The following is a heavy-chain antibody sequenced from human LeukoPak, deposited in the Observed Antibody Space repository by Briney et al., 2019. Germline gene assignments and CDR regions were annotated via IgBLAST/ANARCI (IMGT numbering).Heavy chain of an antibody. Sequence: ASVKVSCKASGYTFTSYDINWGRQATGQGLEWMGWMNPNSGNTGYAQKFQGRVTMTRNTSISTAYMELSSLRSEDTAVYYCARSASARKWLRFRYFDYWGQGTLVTVSS. CDR1: GYTFTSYD. J-gene: IGHJ4*02. CDR3: ARSASARKWLRFRYFDY. CDR2: MNPNSGNT. V-gene: IGHV1-8*01. D-gene: IGHD5-12*01.